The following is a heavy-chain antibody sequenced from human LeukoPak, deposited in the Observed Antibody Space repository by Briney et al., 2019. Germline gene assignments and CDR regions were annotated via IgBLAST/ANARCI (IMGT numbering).Heavy chain of an antibody. D-gene: IGHD3-22*01. CDR3: ARSYYYDSSGYYSDY. J-gene: IGHJ4*02. CDR2: IYPGDSDT. CDR1: GYSFTSYW. V-gene: IGHV5-51*01. Sequence: GESLKISCKGSGYSFTSYWLGWVRQMPGKGLEWMGIIYPGDSDTRYSPSFQGQVTISADKSISTAYLQWSSLKASDTAMYYCARSYYYDSSGYYSDYWGQGTLVTVSS.